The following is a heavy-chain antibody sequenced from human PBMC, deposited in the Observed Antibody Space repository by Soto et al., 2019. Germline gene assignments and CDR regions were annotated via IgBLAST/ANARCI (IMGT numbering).Heavy chain of an antibody. Sequence: SQTLSHTCAISGDNVSSNTASWNWIRQSPSRGLEWLGRTYFRSKWYNDYAVSVKSRIIINPDTSNNQFSLQLNSVTPEDTAVYFCAIGDNLGPTTCYAFDPWGQGIMVTVS. CDR3: AIGDNLGPTTCYAFDP. CDR1: GDNVSSNTAS. V-gene: IGHV6-1*01. CDR2: TYFRSKWYN. J-gene: IGHJ5*02. D-gene: IGHD2-2*01.